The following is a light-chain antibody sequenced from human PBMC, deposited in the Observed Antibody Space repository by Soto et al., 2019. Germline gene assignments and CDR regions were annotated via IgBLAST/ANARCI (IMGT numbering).Light chain of an antibody. Sequence: DIVMTQSPDSLAVSLGERATINCKSSQSLLYTSSNKNSLAWYQQRPGQPPKLLIYWASTRESGVPDRFTGSGSGTDFTLTISSLQAEDVEVYYCQQYHRIPGTFGHGTKVDIX. CDR2: WAS. CDR3: QQYHRIPGT. CDR1: QSLLYTSSNKNS. J-gene: IGKJ1*01. V-gene: IGKV4-1*01.